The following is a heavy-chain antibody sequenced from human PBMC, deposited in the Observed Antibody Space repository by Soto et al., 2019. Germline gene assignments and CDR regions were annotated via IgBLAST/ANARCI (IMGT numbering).Heavy chain of an antibody. CDR1: GYTFTSFD. J-gene: IGHJ6*02. V-gene: IGHV1-69*06. D-gene: IGHD5-18*01. Sequence: GASVKVSCKASGYTFTSFDISWVRQAPGQGLEWMGGIIPIFGTANYAQKFQGRVTITADKSTSTAYMELSSLRSEDTAVYYCAGPHTAMVRTYYYYGMDVWGQGTTVTVSS. CDR2: IIPIFGTA. CDR3: AGPHTAMVRTYYYYGMDV.